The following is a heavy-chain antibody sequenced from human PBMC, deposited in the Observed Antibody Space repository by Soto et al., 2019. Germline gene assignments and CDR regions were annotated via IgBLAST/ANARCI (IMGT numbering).Heavy chain of an antibody. Sequence: QVQLVQSGAEVKKPGASVKVSCKASGYTFTSYGISWVRQAPGQGLEWMGWISAYNGNTNYAQKLQGRDTMTTDTXTSTAYRERRSLRSDDTAVYYCAGGRGYDDYDSGSWGQGTLVTVSS. CDR2: ISAYNGNT. CDR3: AGGRGYDDYDSGS. D-gene: IGHD4-17*01. CDR1: GYTFTSYG. J-gene: IGHJ5*02. V-gene: IGHV1-18*01.